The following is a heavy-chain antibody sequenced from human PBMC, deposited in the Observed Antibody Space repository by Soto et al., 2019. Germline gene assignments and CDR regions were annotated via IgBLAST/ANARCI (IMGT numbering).Heavy chain of an antibody. V-gene: IGHV1-69*01. D-gene: IGHD3-22*01. CDR2: IIPAFGTA. Sequence: QVQLVQSGAVVKKPGSSVKVSCKASGGTFSSYAISWVRQAPGQGREWMGGIIPAFGTANYAQKFQGRVTITADESTSTAYMELSSLRSEDTAVYYCASSARSYYYDSSGRRTIDYWGQGTLVTVSS. J-gene: IGHJ4*02. CDR3: ASSARSYYYDSSGRRTIDY. CDR1: GGTFSSYA.